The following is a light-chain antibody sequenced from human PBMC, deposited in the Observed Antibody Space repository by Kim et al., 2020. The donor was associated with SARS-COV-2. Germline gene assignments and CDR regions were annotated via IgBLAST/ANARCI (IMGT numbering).Light chain of an antibody. J-gene: IGLJ2*01. CDR2: DVS. CDR3: SSLTSITTLV. CDR1: SSDVGAYNY. Sequence: QSITISCTGASSDVGAYNYVSWFQQHPDKAPKLIIFDVSNRPSGVSNRFSGSKSGNTASLTISGLQAEDEADYYCSSLTSITTLVFGGGTKVTVL. V-gene: IGLV2-14*03.